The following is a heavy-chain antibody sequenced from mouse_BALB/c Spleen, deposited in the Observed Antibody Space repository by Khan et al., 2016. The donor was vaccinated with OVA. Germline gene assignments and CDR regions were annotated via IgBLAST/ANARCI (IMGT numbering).Heavy chain of an antibody. V-gene: IGHV3-2*02. CDR2: ISYSGST. Sequence: VQLKESGPGLVKPSQSLSLTRTVTGYSITSDYAWNWIRQFPGNKLEWMGYISYSGSTSYNPSLKSRISITRDTSKNQFFLQLNSVTTEDTATYYCARSVTITTVVATDFDYWGQGTTLTVSS. CDR1: GYSITSDYA. J-gene: IGHJ2*01. D-gene: IGHD1-1*01. CDR3: ARSVTITTVVATDFDY.